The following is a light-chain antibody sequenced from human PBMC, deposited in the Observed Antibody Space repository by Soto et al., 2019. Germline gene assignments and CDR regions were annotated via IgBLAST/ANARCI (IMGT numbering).Light chain of an antibody. Sequence: DIVLTQAPVNLSLSPGERATLSCRASQNINSFLAWYQQRPGQAPRLLNYDASTRATGIPAWFNGRGSVTDFSLTISDLAPEDAVDYYGQHRNNSPLTFGGGTKVEIK. V-gene: IGKV3-11*01. CDR2: DAS. J-gene: IGKJ4*01. CDR3: QHRNNSPLT. CDR1: QNINSF.